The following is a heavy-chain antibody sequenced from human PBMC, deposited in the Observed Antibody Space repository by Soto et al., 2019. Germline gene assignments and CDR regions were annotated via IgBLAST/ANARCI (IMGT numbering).Heavy chain of an antibody. CDR3: ARDNRPVRDYDILTGYYPLAY. V-gene: IGHV1-69*13. J-gene: IGHJ4*02. CDR1: GCTFSSYA. CDR2: IIPIFGTA. Sequence: GASVKVSCKASGCTFSSYAISCVRQAPGQGLEWMGGIIPIFGTANYAQKFQGRVTITADESTSTAYMELSSLRSEDTAVYYCARDNRPVRDYDILTGYYPLAYWGQGTLVTVSS. D-gene: IGHD3-9*01.